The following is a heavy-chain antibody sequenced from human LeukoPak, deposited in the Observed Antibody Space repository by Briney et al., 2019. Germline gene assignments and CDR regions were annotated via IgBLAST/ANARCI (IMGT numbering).Heavy chain of an antibody. CDR1: GYTFTSNY. J-gene: IGHJ4*02. CDR3: ARGQEGFDY. Sequence: ASVKVSCKASGYTFTSNYIHWVRQAPGRGLEWMGMIYPRDGSTSYAQKFQGRVTVTRDTSTSTVHMELSGLRSEDTAVYYCARGQEGFDYWGQGTLVTVSS. CDR2: IYPRDGST. V-gene: IGHV1-46*01.